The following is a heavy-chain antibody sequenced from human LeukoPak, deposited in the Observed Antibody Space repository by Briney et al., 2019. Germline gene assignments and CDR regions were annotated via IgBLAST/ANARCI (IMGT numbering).Heavy chain of an antibody. D-gene: IGHD6-13*01. V-gene: IGHV4-30-4*01. CDR3: ARVVEGSWPHNWFDP. CDR1: GGSISSGDYY. J-gene: IGHJ5*02. Sequence: SETLSLTCTVSGGSISSGDYYWSWIRQPPGKGLEWIGYIYYSGSTYYNPSLKSRVTISVDTSKNQFSLKLSSVTAADTAVYYCARVVEGSWPHNWFDPWGQGTLVTVSS. CDR2: IYYSGST.